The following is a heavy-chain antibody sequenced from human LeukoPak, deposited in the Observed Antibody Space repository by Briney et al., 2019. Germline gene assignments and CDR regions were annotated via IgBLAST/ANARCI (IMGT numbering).Heavy chain of an antibody. Sequence: GGSLRLSCAASGLTFSSYGMSWVRQAPGKGLEWVSAISGSGGSTYYADSVKGRFTISRDNSKNTLYLQMNSLRAEDTAVYYCAKKYYDSSGYSDWGQGTLVTVSS. D-gene: IGHD3-22*01. CDR2: ISGSGGST. J-gene: IGHJ4*02. CDR3: AKKYYDSSGYSD. CDR1: GLTFSSYG. V-gene: IGHV3-23*01.